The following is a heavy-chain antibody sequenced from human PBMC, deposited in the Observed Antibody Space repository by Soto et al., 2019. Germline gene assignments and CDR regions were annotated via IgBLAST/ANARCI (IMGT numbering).Heavy chain of an antibody. CDR3: ARDLQAGSYLSYYYYYGMDV. CDR2: ISSSSSYI. D-gene: IGHD1-26*01. CDR1: GFIVSNAW. V-gene: IGHV3-21*01. Sequence: GGSLRLSCAASGFIVSNAWMSWVRQAPGKGLEWVSSISSSSSYIYYADSVKGRFTISRDNAKNSLYLQMNSLRAEDTAVYYCARDLQAGSYLSYYYYYGMDVWGQGTTVTVSS. J-gene: IGHJ6*02.